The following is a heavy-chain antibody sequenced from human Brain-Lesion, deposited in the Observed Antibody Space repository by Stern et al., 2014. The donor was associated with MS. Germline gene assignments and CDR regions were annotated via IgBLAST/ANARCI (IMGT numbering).Heavy chain of an antibody. CDR2: IKQDGREK. J-gene: IGHJ6*02. D-gene: IGHD2-21*01. V-gene: IGHV3-7*01. CDR3: ARDCGVVNCGGVRGYNYYYFGMDV. Sequence: EVQLVESGGGLVQPGGSLRLSCAASGFSFSSYWMTWVRQAPGKGLEWVANIKQDGREKYYVDSVKGRFTISRDNAKNSLYLQLNSLRAEDTAVYYCARDCGVVNCGGVRGYNYYYFGMDVWGQGTTVTVSS. CDR1: GFSFSSYW.